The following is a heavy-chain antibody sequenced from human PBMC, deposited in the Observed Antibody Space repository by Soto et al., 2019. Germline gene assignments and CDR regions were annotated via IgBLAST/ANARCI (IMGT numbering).Heavy chain of an antibody. Sequence: QVQLVESGGGVVQPGRSLRLSCAASGFTFSSYVMHWVRQAPGKGLEWVAFISYDGSIQYYADSVKGRFTISRDNSKNTLYLQMNSLRAEDTAVYYCAREFGDIAFDSWGQGTMVTGSS. CDR1: GFTFSSYV. D-gene: IGHD3-16*01. J-gene: IGHJ3*02. V-gene: IGHV3-30-3*01. CDR3: AREFGDIAFDS. CDR2: ISYDGSIQ.